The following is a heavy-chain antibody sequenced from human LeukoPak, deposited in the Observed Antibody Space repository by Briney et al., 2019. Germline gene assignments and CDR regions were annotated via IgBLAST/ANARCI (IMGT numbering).Heavy chain of an antibody. V-gene: IGHV4-59*01. J-gene: IGHJ4*02. CDR2: VYYSGST. CDR3: AREDGYNFRVIDY. Sequence: SETLSLTCTVSGVSISSYYWTWIRQPPGKGLEWIGYVYYSGSTNYNPSLKSRVSISVDTSKNQCSLNLSSVTATDTAVYYCAREDGYNFRVIDYWGQGTLVTVSS. D-gene: IGHD5-24*01. CDR1: GVSISSYY.